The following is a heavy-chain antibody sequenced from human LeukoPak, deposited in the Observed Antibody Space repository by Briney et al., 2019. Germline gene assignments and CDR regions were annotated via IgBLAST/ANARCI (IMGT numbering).Heavy chain of an antibody. CDR1: GFTFSLYW. J-gene: IGHJ4*02. D-gene: IGHD6-13*01. CDR2: IKQEGSEK. Sequence: PGGALRLSCTASGFTFSLYWMSWVPQAPGKGLEGVANIKQEGSEKYYVDSVKGRFTISRDNAKNSLYLQMNSLRAEDTAVYYCARIVSSIAAADSYDYWGQGTLVTVSS. CDR3: ARIVSSIAAADSYDY. V-gene: IGHV3-7*01.